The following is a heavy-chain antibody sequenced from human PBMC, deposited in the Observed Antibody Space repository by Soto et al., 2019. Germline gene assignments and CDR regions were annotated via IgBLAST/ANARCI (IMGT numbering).Heavy chain of an antibody. Sequence: PGGSLRLSCAASGFTFRNYNMNWVRQAPGKGLEWVSVIYSGGSTYYADSVKGRFTISRDDSKNTLFLQMNSLRAEDTAVYYCATAKLLLPWLFDYWGQGTLVTVS. CDR1: GFTFRNYN. D-gene: IGHD2-15*01. V-gene: IGHV3-66*01. CDR2: IYSGGST. CDR3: ATAKLLLPWLFDY. J-gene: IGHJ4*02.